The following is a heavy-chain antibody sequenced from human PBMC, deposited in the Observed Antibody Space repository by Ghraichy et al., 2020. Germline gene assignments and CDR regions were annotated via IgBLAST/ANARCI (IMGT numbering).Heavy chain of an antibody. J-gene: IGHJ6*02. Sequence: ASGKVSCKASDYTFTTYGITWVRQAPGQGLEWMGWISTHNGNTNYARELQDRVTLTTDTSTNTAYMDLRSLRSDDTAVYYCARAYDMLTGYYYGMDVWGQGTTVTVSS. V-gene: IGHV1-18*01. CDR3: ARAYDMLTGYYYGMDV. D-gene: IGHD3-9*01. CDR1: DYTFTTYG. CDR2: ISTHNGNT.